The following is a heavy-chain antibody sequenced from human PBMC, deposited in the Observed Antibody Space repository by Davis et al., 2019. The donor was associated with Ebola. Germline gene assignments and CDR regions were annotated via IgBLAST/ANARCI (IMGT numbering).Heavy chain of an antibody. J-gene: IGHJ4*02. Sequence: PGGSLRLSCAASGFKSSSYSMNWVRQAPGKGLERVSYISGDSRSIYYADSVKGRFTISRDNAKNSLYLQMNSLRDADTAVYYCARHDDYWGQGTLVTVSS. CDR3: ARHDDY. CDR1: GFKSSSYS. CDR2: ISGDSRSI. V-gene: IGHV3-48*02.